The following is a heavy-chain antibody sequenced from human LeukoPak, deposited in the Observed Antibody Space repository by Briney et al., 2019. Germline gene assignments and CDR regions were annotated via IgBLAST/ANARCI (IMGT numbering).Heavy chain of an antibody. Sequence: SETLSLTCTVSGGSVSTISPFWDWVRQPPGKGLEWIVSLSDTGTTYYNPSLESRVTMSVDTSKNQFSLKLSSVTAAGTAVYYCARRDHTGRSHAWFDPWGQGTLVTVSS. CDR3: ARRDHTGRSHAWFDP. CDR1: GGSVSTISPF. J-gene: IGHJ5*02. D-gene: IGHD1-14*01. CDR2: LSDTGTT. V-gene: IGHV4-39*01.